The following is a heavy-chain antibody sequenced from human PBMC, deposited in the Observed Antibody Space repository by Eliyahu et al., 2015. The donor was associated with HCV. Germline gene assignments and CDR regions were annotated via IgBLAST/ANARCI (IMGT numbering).Heavy chain of an antibody. CDR2: ISSSXSTI. Sequence: EVQLVESGGGLVQPGGSLRLSCAASGFTFSSYSMNWVRQAPGKGXEWVSYISSSXSTIYXAXSVKGRFTISRDNAKNSLYLQMNSLRXEDTAVYYCARDPLDFWSGDLDYWGQGTLVTVSS. V-gene: IGHV3-48*02. D-gene: IGHD3-3*01. CDR3: ARDPLDFWSGDLDY. CDR1: GFTFSSYS. J-gene: IGHJ4*02.